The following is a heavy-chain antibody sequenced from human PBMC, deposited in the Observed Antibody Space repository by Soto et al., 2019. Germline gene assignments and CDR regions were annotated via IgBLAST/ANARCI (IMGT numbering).Heavy chain of an antibody. J-gene: IGHJ3*01. V-gene: IGHV3-23*01. D-gene: IGHD6-19*01. Sequence: LGGSLRLSCVGSGITFSTSAMNWVRQAPGKGLEWVSYISRSADSTYYADSVKGRFTISRDNSKNTLFLQVNRLRNEDTAIYYCAFSSGYFDEFDVWGQGTMVTVAS. CDR2: ISRSADST. CDR1: GITFSTSA. CDR3: AFSSGYFDEFDV.